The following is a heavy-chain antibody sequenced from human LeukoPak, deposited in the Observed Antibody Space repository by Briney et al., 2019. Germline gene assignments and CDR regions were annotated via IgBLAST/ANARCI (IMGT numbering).Heavy chain of an antibody. CDR2: IRRRAYDGTT. CDR1: GFTFEDFA. D-gene: IGHD1-1*01. Sequence: GSLTLSCTVSGFTFEDFAMTWVRQAPGKGLEWVGFIRRRAYDGTTDYAASVRGRFTISIDDSRNIAFLHMTSLKTEDTAIYFCSRDSHGDDVYDYWGQGPLVTVSS. V-gene: IGHV3-49*04. CDR3: SRDSHGDDVYDY. J-gene: IGHJ4*02.